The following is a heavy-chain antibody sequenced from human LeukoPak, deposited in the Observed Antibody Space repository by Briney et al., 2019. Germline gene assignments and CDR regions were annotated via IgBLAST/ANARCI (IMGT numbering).Heavy chain of an antibody. CDR1: GFTFSNYA. J-gene: IGHJ6*03. D-gene: IGHD1-26*01. Sequence: GGSLRLSCAASGFTFSNYAMSWVRQAPGKGLEWVSAIHGTDGRTWYPDSVKGRCTISRDNSKNTLYLQMNSLRAEDTAVYYCAKDISSGSYYYYYYMDVWGKGTTVTVSS. CDR3: AKDISSGSYYYYYYMDV. V-gene: IGHV3-23*01. CDR2: IHGTDGRT.